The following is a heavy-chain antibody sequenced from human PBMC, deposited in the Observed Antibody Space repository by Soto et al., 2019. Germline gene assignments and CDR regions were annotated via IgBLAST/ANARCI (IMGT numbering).Heavy chain of an antibody. J-gene: IGHJ4*02. V-gene: IGHV1-69*06. CDR1: GSTFNNFA. D-gene: IGHD1-26*01. CDR2: IVVDSNTA. CDR3: ARAIKRWEVNYYFDF. Sequence: QVVLLQSGAEVKEPGSSVRVSCQVSGSTFNNFAFSWVRQAPGHGPAWMGGIVVDSNTAEYSQRFQDRVTITAHTSPDTLYMELGSLTFEDTAVYYCARAIKRWEVNYYFDFWGQGTLVTVSS.